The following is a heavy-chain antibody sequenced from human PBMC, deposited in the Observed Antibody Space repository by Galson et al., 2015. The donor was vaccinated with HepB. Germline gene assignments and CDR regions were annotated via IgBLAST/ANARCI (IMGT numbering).Heavy chain of an antibody. J-gene: IGHJ4*02. Sequence: SLRLSCAASGFTFDDYGMSWVRQVPGKGLEWVSGGNWNGRSTDYADSVKGRFTISRDNAKNSLYLKMNSLRAEDTALYYCARQILHYGSGQTDYWGQGTLVTVSS. CDR2: GNWNGRST. D-gene: IGHD3-10*01. CDR3: ARQILHYGSGQTDY. V-gene: IGHV3-20*04. CDR1: GFTFDDYG.